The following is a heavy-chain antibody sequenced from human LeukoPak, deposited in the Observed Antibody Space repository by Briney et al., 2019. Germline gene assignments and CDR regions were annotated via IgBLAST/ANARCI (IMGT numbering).Heavy chain of an antibody. D-gene: IGHD6-13*01. CDR2: IYSGGST. Sequence: PGGSLRLSCAASGFTVSSNYMSWVRQAPGKGLEWVSVIYSGGSTYYADSVKGRFTISRDNSKNTLYLQMNSLRAEDTAVYYCAKRTEAAADLDYWGQGTLVTVSS. CDR3: AKRTEAAADLDY. V-gene: IGHV3-66*04. J-gene: IGHJ4*02. CDR1: GFTVSSNY.